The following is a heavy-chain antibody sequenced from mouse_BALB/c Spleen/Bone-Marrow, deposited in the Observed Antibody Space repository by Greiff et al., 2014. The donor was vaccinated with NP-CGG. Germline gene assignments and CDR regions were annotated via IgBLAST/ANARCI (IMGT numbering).Heavy chain of an antibody. D-gene: IGHD2-3*01. V-gene: IGHV5-6-5*01. CDR2: ISSGGST. Sequence: EVKLQESGGGLVKPGGSLKLSCAASGFTFSSYAMSWVRQTPEKRLEWVASISSGGSTYYPDSVKGRFTISRDNARNILYLQMSSLRSEDTAMYYCAREVDGWYYFDNWGQGTTLTV. CDR1: GFTFSSYA. CDR3: AREVDGWYYFDN. J-gene: IGHJ2*01.